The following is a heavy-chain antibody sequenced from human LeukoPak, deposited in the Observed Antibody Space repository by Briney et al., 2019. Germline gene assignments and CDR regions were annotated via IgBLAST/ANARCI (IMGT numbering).Heavy chain of an antibody. V-gene: IGHV4-4*07. D-gene: IGHD6-13*01. CDR3: ARDATFAAGKGFDY. CDR1: GGSISSYY. Sequence: SDTLSLTCTVSGGSISSYYWSWIRQPAGKGLEWIGRIYTSGSTNYNPSLKSRVTMSVDTSKNQFSLKLSSVTAADTAVYYCARDATFAAGKGFDYWGQGTLVTVSS. J-gene: IGHJ4*02. CDR2: IYTSGST.